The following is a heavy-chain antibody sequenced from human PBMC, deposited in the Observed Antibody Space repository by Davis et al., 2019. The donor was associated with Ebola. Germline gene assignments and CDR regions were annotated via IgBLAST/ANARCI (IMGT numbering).Heavy chain of an antibody. CDR3: AKVFDYGSGNTPISGSQDY. D-gene: IGHD3-10*01. Sequence: SVKGRFTISRDNSKNTLHLQMNSLRAEDTAVYYCAKVFDYGSGNTPISGSQDYWGQGTLVAVSS. V-gene: IGHV3-23*01. J-gene: IGHJ4*02.